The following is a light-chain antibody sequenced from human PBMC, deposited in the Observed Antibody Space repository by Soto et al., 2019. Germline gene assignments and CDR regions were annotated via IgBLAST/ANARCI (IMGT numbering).Light chain of an antibody. CDR1: RSDVGGYNY. V-gene: IGLV2-14*01. CDR2: DVS. J-gene: IGLJ2*01. CDR3: FSYSTSRARI. Sequence: QSVLTQPASVSGSPGQSITISCTGTRSDVGGYNYVSWYKQRPGKAPKLVIYDVSHRPSGVSNRFFGSKSGNTASLIISGLQAEDEADYYCFSYSTSRARIFGGGTKL.